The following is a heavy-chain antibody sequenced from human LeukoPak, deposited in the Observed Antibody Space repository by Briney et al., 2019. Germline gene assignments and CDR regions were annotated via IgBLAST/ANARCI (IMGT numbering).Heavy chain of an antibody. D-gene: IGHD3-22*01. V-gene: IGHV4-34*01. J-gene: IGHJ5*02. CDR2: INHSGST. Sequence: TSETLSLTCAVYGGSFSGYYWSWIRQPPAKGLEWIGEINHSGSTNYNPSLKSRVTISVDTSKNQFSLKLSSVTAADTAVYYCASGLDYYDSSGYYYGWFDPWGQGTLVTVSS. CDR3: ASGLDYYDSSGYYYGWFDP. CDR1: GGSFSGYY.